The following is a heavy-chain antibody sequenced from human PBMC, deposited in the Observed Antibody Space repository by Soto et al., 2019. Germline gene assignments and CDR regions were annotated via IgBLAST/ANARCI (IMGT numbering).Heavy chain of an antibody. V-gene: IGHV1-3*01. J-gene: IGHJ6*02. CDR3: ARDGNENYYYYYGMDV. CDR2: INAANGDT. Sequence: ASVKVSCKASGYTFTSYGIHWVRQAPGQRLEWMGWINAANGDTKYSPKFQGRVTITRDTSASTAYMELSSLRSEDTAVYYCARDGNENYYYYYGMDVWGQGTTVTSP. D-gene: IGHD1-1*01. CDR1: GYTFTSYG.